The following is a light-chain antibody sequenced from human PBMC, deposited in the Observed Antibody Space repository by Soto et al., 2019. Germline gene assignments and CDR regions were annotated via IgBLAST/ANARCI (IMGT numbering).Light chain of an antibody. CDR1: QSLLHSNGFNY. Sequence: MVMNQSPLSLPVTPGEPASISCRSSQSLLHSNGFNYLDWYLQKPGQSPQLLIFLGSNRASGVTDKFSGSGSGTDFTLKISRVEAEDVGVYYCMQALQTPLTFGGGTKVDIK. J-gene: IGKJ4*01. CDR3: MQALQTPLT. CDR2: LGS. V-gene: IGKV2-28*01.